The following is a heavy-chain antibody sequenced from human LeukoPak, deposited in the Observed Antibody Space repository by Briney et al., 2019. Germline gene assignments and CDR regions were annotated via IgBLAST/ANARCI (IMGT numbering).Heavy chain of an antibody. Sequence: SETLSLTCTVSGGSISSSNYYWGWIRQPPGKGLEWIGTISNRGSTYYNPSLKSRVTISVDTSKSQLSLKLSSVTAADTAIFYCARQRAVAGTEDYWGQGTLVTVSS. CDR2: ISNRGST. D-gene: IGHD6-19*01. CDR3: ARQRAVAGTEDY. J-gene: IGHJ4*02. V-gene: IGHV4-39*01. CDR1: GGSISSSNYY.